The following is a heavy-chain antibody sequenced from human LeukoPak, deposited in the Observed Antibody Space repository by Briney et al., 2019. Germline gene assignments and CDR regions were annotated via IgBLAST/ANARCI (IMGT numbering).Heavy chain of an antibody. CDR3: ARDSGTTGEVTFDP. J-gene: IGHJ5*02. CDR2: IFPSGGEI. Sequence: ETLSLTCTVSGGSISSSSYYWGWIRQPPGKGLEWVSSIFPSGGEIHYADSVRGRFTISRDNSKSTLSLQMNSLRAEDTAVYYCARDSGTTGEVTFDPWGQGTLVTVSS. V-gene: IGHV3-53*01. D-gene: IGHD3-10*01. CDR1: GGSISSSSYY.